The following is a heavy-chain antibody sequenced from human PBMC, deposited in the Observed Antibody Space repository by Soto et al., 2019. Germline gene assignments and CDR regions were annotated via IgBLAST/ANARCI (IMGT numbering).Heavy chain of an antibody. CDR2: ISGSGGSP. CDR3: AKEGTSGLYYFDY. CDR1: GFTFSSYA. V-gene: IGHV3-23*01. J-gene: IGHJ4*02. Sequence: GSLRLSCVASGFTFSSYAMIWVRQAPGKGLEWVSTISGSGGSPYYADSVKGRFTISRDNSKNTLYLQMNSLRAGDSAIYYCAKEGTSGLYYFDYWGQGTLVTVSS. D-gene: IGHD6-19*01.